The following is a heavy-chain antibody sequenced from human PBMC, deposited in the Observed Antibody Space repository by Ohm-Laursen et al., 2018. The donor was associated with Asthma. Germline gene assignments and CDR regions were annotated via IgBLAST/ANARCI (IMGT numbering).Heavy chain of an antibody. CDR1: GFTFRSYA. V-gene: IGHV3-30-3*01. CDR2: GGSYYDGGLK. Sequence: SSLRLSCAASGFTFRSYAMHWVRQAPGKGLEWVAVGGSYYDGGLKYYADSVKGRFTISRDNSKNTLYLQMNSLRAEDTALYYCARIGPEWELPGREYSLHHWGEGTLVTVSS. CDR3: ARIGPEWELPGREYSLHH. J-gene: IGHJ1*01. D-gene: IGHD1-26*01.